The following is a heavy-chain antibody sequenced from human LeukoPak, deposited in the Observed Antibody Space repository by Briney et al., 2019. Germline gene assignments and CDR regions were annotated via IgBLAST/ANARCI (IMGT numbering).Heavy chain of an antibody. CDR3: ARSRDGYSFDAFDI. V-gene: IGHV3-48*02. CDR2: IVSSGRTT. Sequence: PGGSLRLSCAASGFTFSSNDMHWVRQAPGEGLEWVSYIVSSGRTTYYAEPVKGRFTISRDNAKISLYLQMNSLRDEDTAVYFCARSRDGYSFDAFDIWGQGTMVTVSS. D-gene: IGHD5-24*01. CDR1: GFTFSSND. J-gene: IGHJ3*02.